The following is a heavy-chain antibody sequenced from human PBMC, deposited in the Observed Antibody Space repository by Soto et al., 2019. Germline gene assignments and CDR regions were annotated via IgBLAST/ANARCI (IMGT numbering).Heavy chain of an antibody. CDR1: GYTLTELS. Sequence: GASVKVSCKVSGYTLTELSIHWVRQAPGKGLEWMGGFDPEDGETIYPQKFQGRVTMTEYTSTDTAYMELSSLRSEDTAVYYCATVQGYKAARPYVNWFDPWGQGTKVTVSS. CDR2: FDPEDGET. CDR3: ATVQGYKAARPYVNWFDP. J-gene: IGHJ5*02. D-gene: IGHD6-6*01. V-gene: IGHV1-24*01.